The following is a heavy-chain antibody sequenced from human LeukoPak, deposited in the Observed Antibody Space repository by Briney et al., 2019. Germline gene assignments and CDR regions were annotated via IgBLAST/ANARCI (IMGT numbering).Heavy chain of an antibody. Sequence: GGSLRLSCAAAGFTPDVNGMSWVRQAPGEGLEWVSGTKWKGGSTIYAESVKGRFTISRDNAKKSLYLQMNSLRAEDTALYYCARELEVRAPPPFDYWGQGTLVTVSS. V-gene: IGHV3-20*04. J-gene: IGHJ4*02. CDR3: ARELEVRAPPPFDY. D-gene: IGHD2-8*02. CDR2: TKWKGGST. CDR1: GFTPDVNG.